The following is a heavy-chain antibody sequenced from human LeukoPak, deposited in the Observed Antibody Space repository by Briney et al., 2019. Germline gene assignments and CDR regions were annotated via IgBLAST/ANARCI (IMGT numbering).Heavy chain of an antibody. CDR1: GYTFTSYY. V-gene: IGHV1-46*01. D-gene: IGHD6-13*01. CDR3: ASVEGYSSSWWTFDI. Sequence: ASVKVSCKASGYTFTSYYMHWVRQAPGQGLEWMGIINPSGGSTSYAQKFQGRVTMTTDTSTSTAYMELRSLRSDDTAVYYCASVEGYSSSWWTFDIWGQGTMVTVSS. CDR2: INPSGGST. J-gene: IGHJ3*02.